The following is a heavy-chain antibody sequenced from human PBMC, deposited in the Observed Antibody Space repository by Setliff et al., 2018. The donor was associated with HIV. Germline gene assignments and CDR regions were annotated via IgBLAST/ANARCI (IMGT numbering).Heavy chain of an antibody. CDR2: INPKSGGT. V-gene: IGHV1-2*02. CDR1: GYTFTGYY. Sequence: ASVKVSCKASGYTFTGYYMHWVRQAPGQGLEWMGWINPKSGGTNYAQKFQGRVTMTRDTSISTAYMELSRLRSDDTAVYYCARFSWYSIGGYAFAPSKAAFDIWGQGTMVTVSS. J-gene: IGHJ3*02. D-gene: IGHD6-19*01. CDR3: ARFSWYSIGGYAFAPSKAAFDI.